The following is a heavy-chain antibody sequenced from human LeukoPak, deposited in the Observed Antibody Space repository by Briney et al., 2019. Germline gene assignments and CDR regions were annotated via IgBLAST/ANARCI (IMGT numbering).Heavy chain of an antibody. D-gene: IGHD5-18*01. CDR2: INGDGSIT. J-gene: IGHJ4*02. CDR3: AREQLGFSYGL. Sequence: GGSLRLSCAASGFTFSRYWMHWVRQVPGKGLVWVSRINGDGSITDYADSVKGRFIISRDNAKNTLYVHMNSLRAEDTAIYFCAREQLGFSYGLWGQGTQVTVSS. CDR1: GFTFSRYW. V-gene: IGHV3-74*01.